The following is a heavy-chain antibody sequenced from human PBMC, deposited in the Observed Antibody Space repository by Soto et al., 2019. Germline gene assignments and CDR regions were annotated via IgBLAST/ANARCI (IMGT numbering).Heavy chain of an antibody. CDR2: ISYDGSNK. D-gene: IGHD5-18*01. CDR3: AKVLGGYSYGGFDY. CDR1: GFTFSSYG. J-gene: IGHJ4*02. Sequence: PGGSLRLSCAASGFTFSSYGMHWVRQAPGKGLEWVAVISYDGSNKYYADSVKGRFTISRDNSKNTLYLQMSSLRAEDTAVYYCAKVLGGYSYGGFDYWGQGTLVTVSS. V-gene: IGHV3-30*18.